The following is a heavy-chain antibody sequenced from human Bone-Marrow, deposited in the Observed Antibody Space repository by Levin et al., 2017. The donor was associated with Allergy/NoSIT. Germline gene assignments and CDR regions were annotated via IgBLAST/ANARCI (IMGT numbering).Heavy chain of an antibody. D-gene: IGHD1-26*01. Sequence: GESLKISCAASGFIFSSHWMSWVRQAPGKGLEWVANIKDDGSDKDYVGSVKGRFTISRDNAKNSLYLQMNSLRAEDTAVYYCARDKGTPTGTWEGFDYWGQGTLVTVSS. J-gene: IGHJ4*02. CDR2: IKDDGSDK. V-gene: IGHV3-7*01. CDR1: GFIFSSHW. CDR3: ARDKGTPTGTWEGFDY.